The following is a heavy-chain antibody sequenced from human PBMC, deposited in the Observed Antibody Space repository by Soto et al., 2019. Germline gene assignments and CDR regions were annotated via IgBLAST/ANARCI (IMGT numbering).Heavy chain of an antibody. CDR3: ARGSTIVRGAPSWFDP. CDR1: GGTFSRYT. Sequence: QVQLVQSGAEVKKPGSSVKVSCKASGGTFSRYTINWVRQAPGQGLEWMGRIIPIAAIANYTQKFQGRVTITVDESSTTAYMELSSLRSDDTDVYYCARGSTIVRGAPSWFDPWGQGTLVTVSS. J-gene: IGHJ5*02. D-gene: IGHD3-10*01. CDR2: IIPIAAIA. V-gene: IGHV1-69*02.